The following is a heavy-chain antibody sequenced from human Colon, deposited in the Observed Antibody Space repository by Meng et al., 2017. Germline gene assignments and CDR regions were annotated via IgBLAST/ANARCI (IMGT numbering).Heavy chain of an antibody. V-gene: IGHV4-61*01. Sequence: QVQLQESGQGLVRPLETLSPTCTVCGGSVSSGSYYWSWIRQPPGKGLEWIGYIYNSGSTNYNPSLKSRVTISVDTSKNQFSLKLSSVTAADTAVYYCARGASDYDFNYWGQGTLVTVSS. CDR1: GGSVSSGSYY. D-gene: IGHD3-22*01. J-gene: IGHJ4*02. CDR2: IYNSGST. CDR3: ARGASDYDFNY.